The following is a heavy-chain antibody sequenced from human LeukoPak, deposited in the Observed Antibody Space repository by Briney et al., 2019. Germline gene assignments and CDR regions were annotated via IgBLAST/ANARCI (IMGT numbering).Heavy chain of an antibody. CDR2: ISAYNGNT. CDR3: ARILSVVPAAIDWFDP. V-gene: IGHV1-18*01. CDR1: GYTFTSYA. J-gene: IGHJ5*02. Sequence: GASVKVSCKASGYTFTSYAMNWVRQAPGQGLEWMGWISAYNGNTNYAQKLQGRVTMTTDTSTSTAYMELRSLRSDDTAVYYCARILSVVPAAIDWFDPWGQGTLVTVSS. D-gene: IGHD2-2*02.